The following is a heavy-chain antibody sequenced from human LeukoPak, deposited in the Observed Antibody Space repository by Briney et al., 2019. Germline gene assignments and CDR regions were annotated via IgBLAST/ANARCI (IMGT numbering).Heavy chain of an antibody. CDR2: IIPIFGTG. J-gene: IGHJ4*02. CDR3: ARGALGRRGYSYGVDY. V-gene: IGHV1-69*01. D-gene: IGHD5-18*01. Sequence: GSSVKVSCKASGGTCSSYAISWVRQAPGQGLGWMGGIIPIFGTGNYAQKFQGRVTITADESTSTPYMEMTRLRSEDTAVYYCARGALGRRGYSYGVDYWGQGTLVTVSS. CDR1: GGTCSSYA.